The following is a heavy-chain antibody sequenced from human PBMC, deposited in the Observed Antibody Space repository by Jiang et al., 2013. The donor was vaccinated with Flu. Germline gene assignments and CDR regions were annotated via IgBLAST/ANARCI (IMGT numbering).Heavy chain of an antibody. V-gene: IGHV1-69*01. D-gene: IGHD4-11*01. CDR2: VLPSFGIP. CDR1: GGTFTNYG. J-gene: IGHJ6*03. Sequence: SGAEVKKPGSSVTLSCKASGGTFTNYGLSWVRQAPGQGLEWMGGVLPSFGIPNYSQRFRDTVTITADESTTTAFLELSNLRDEDTAIYYCARTVTTQKRSHDRLPLFLYHYMDVWGKGTAVIVSS. CDR3: ARTVTTQKRSHDRLPLFLYHYMDV.